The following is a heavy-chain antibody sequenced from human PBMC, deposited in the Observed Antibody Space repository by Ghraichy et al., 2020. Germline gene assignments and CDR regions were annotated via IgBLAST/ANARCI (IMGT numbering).Heavy chain of an antibody. V-gene: IGHV3-21*01. J-gene: IGHJ3*02. CDR1: GFTFSSYS. D-gene: IGHD4-17*01. CDR3: ARDTRGATVTTSAFDI. CDR2: ISSSSTYI. Sequence: GESLNISCAASGFTFSSYSMNWVRQVPGKGLEWVSSISSSSTYIHYADSLKGRFTVSRDNAKNSLYLQMNSLRAEDTAVFYCARDTRGATVTTSAFDIWGQGTMVTVSS.